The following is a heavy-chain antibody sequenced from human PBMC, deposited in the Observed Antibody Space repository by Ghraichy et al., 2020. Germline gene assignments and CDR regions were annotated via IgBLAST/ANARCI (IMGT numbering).Heavy chain of an antibody. D-gene: IGHD5-18*01. V-gene: IGHV3-7*01. CDR3: ARDDRIQLWLPAYYYYYGMDV. CDR2: IKQDGSEK. CDR1: GFTFSSYW. J-gene: IGHJ6*02. Sequence: ETLSLTCAASGFTFSSYWMSWVRQAPGKGLEWVANIKQDGSEKYYVDSVKGRFTISRDNAKNSLYLQMNSLRAEDTAVYYCARDDRIQLWLPAYYYYYGMDVWGQGTTVTVSS.